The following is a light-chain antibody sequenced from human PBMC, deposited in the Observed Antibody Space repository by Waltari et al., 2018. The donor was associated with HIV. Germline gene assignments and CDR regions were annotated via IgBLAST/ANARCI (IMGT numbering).Light chain of an antibody. Sequence: QSVLTQAPSASGTPGQRVTISCSGSSSNIETNTVNWYQQLPGTAPKLLIYSSKQRPSGVPARFSVSKSGTSASLAISGLQSEEEADYYCAAWDDSLNGPVFGGGTKLTVL. CDR1: SSNIETNT. J-gene: IGLJ2*01. V-gene: IGLV1-44*01. CDR3: AAWDDSLNGPV. CDR2: SSK.